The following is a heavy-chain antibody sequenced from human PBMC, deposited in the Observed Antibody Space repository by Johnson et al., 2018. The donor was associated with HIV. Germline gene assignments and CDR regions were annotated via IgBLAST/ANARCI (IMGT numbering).Heavy chain of an antibody. V-gene: IGHV3-30*14. CDR2: ISYDGSNK. CDR1: GFTFSSYA. D-gene: IGHD3-10*01. CDR3: ARDLYYGSGSSVAFDI. Sequence: VQLVESGGGVVQPGRSLRLSCAASGFTFSSYAMHWVRQAPGKGLEWVAVISYDGSNKYYADSVKGRFTISRDNSKNTLYLQMGSLRAEDMAVYYCARDLYYGSGSSVAFDIWGQGTMVTVSS. J-gene: IGHJ3*02.